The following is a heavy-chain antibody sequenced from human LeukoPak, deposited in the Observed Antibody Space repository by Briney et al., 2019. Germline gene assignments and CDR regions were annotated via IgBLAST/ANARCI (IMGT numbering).Heavy chain of an antibody. CDR2: IYYSGST. J-gene: IGHJ3*02. CDR1: GGSISSYY. CDR3: ARVLYCGGDCPGDAFDI. V-gene: IGHV4-59*08. Sequence: SETLSLTCTLSGGSISSYYWSWIRQPPGKGLEWIGYIYYSGSTNYNPSLKSRVTISLDTSKNQFSLKLSSVTAADTAVYYCARVLYCGGDCPGDAFDIWGQGTMVTVSS. D-gene: IGHD2-21*02.